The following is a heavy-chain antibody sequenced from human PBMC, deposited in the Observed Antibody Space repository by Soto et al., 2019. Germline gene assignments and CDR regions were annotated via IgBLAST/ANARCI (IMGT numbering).Heavy chain of an antibody. V-gene: IGHV4-31*03. CDR3: ARGLSSSMVRGVIKKKGLFDP. D-gene: IGHD3-10*01. CDR1: GGSISSGGYY. CDR2: IYYSGST. Sequence: QVQLQESGPGLVKPSQTLSLTCTVSGGSISSGGYYWSWIRQHPGKGLEWIGYIYYSGSTYYNPSLKSRVTISVDTSKNQFSLKLSSVTAADTAVYYCARGLSSSMVRGVIKKKGLFDPWGQGTLVTVSS. J-gene: IGHJ5*02.